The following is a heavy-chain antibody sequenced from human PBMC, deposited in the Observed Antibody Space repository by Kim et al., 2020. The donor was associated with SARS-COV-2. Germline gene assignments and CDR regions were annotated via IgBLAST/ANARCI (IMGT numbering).Heavy chain of an antibody. CDR3: AARAGTWDLPHFAFNL. V-gene: IGHV3-53*01. J-gene: IGHJ3*01. CDR1: GFSVSNNY. CDR2: IYVAGKT. Sequence: GGSLRLSCAASGFSVSNNYMSWVRQTPGKGLEWVSSIYVAGKTYYIDSVNGRFTISRDSSHNTLYLQMSGLRVEDTAVYFCAARAGTWDLPHFAFNLWG. D-gene: IGHD1-26*01.